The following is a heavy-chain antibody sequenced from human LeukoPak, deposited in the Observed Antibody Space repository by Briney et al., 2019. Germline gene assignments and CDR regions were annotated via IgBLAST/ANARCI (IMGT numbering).Heavy chain of an antibody. CDR1: GGSISSSSYY. CDR3: ARDRYEQLVWYYYYYMDV. CDR2: IYYSGST. D-gene: IGHD6-6*01. Sequence: PSETLSLTCTVSGGSISSSSYYWGWIRQPPGKGLEWIGSIYYSGSTYYNPSLKSRVTISVDTSKNQFSLKLSSVTAADTAVYYCARDRYEQLVWYYYYYMDVWGKGTTVTVSS. V-gene: IGHV4-39*07. J-gene: IGHJ6*03.